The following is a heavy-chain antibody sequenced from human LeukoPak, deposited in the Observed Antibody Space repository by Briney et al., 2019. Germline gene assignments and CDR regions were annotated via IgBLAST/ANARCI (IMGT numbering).Heavy chain of an antibody. J-gene: IGHJ4*02. Sequence: PSETLSLTCAVYGGSFSGYYWSWIRQPPGKGREWIGEINHCGSTNYNPSLKSRVTISADTSKTQFSLKLSSVTAADTAVYYCARDGPPGIAVAGTFDYWGQGTLVTVSS. D-gene: IGHD6-19*01. CDR2: INHCGST. V-gene: IGHV4-34*01. CDR1: GGSFSGYY. CDR3: ARDGPPGIAVAGTFDY.